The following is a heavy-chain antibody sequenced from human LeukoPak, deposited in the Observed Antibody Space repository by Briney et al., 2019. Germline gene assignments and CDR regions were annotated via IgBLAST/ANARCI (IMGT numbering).Heavy chain of an antibody. D-gene: IGHD4-11*01. CDR3: AKDFHTVTTFDY. CDR1: GFTFSIYA. V-gene: IGHV3-30-3*01. CDR2: ISYDVSNK. J-gene: IGHJ4*02. Sequence: PVGSLRLSCAASGFTFSIYAMHCVREAPGKGLEWVAVISYDVSNKYYADSVKGRFSISRDNSKNTLDLQMNSLRAEDTAVYYCAKDFHTVTTFDYWGQGTLVTVSS.